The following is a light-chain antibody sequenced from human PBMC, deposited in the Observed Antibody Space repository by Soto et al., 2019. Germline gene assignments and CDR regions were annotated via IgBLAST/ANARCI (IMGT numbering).Light chain of an antibody. Sequence: QSALTQPRSVSGSPGQSVTISCTGTSSDVGGYNFVSWYQQHPGKAPKLMIYDVNKRPSGVPDRFSGSKSGNTASLTISGLQAEDEADYYCCSNAGSYTDVFGTGTQLTVL. CDR3: CSNAGSYTDV. CDR2: DVN. CDR1: SSDVGGYNF. V-gene: IGLV2-11*01. J-gene: IGLJ1*01.